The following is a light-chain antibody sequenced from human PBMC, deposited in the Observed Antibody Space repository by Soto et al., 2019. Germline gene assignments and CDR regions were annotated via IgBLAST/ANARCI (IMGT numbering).Light chain of an antibody. J-gene: IGKJ1*01. V-gene: IGKV1-5*03. CDR1: QRISSW. CDR2: NES. Sequence: DIQMTQSPSTLSACVGDRVTITGRAMQRISSWLSWYQQKPGKAHKLQIYNESSLESGAPSRFSGSGSGTEFTLTISSLQPDDLAPDLCQQYNSYPWTFGQGNQVEIK. CDR3: QQYNSYPWT.